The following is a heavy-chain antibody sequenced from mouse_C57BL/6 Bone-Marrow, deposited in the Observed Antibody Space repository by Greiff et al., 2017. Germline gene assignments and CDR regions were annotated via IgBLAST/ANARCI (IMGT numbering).Heavy chain of an antibody. CDR1: GYTFTDYE. CDR3: TTPVQYYFDY. CDR2: IDPKTGGT. D-gene: IGHD1-1*01. Sequence: QVQLQQSGAELVRPGASVTLSCKASGYTFTDYEMHWVKQTPVHGLEWIGAIDPKTGGTAYNQKFKGKAILTADKSSSTAYMELRSLTSEDSAVYYCTTPVQYYFDYWGQGTTLTVSS. V-gene: IGHV1-15*01. J-gene: IGHJ2*01.